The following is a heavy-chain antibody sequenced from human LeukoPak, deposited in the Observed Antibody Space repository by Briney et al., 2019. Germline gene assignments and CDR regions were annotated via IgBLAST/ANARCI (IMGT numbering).Heavy chain of an antibody. CDR1: GGSISSSSYY. J-gene: IGHJ4*02. Sequence: SETLSLTCTVSGGSISSSSYYWGWIRQPPGKGLEWIGSIYYSGSTYYNPSLKSRVTISVDTSKNQFSLKLSSATAADTAVYYCARHGSYLFDYWGQGTLVTVSS. V-gene: IGHV4-39*01. D-gene: IGHD1-26*01. CDR2: IYYSGST. CDR3: ARHGSYLFDY.